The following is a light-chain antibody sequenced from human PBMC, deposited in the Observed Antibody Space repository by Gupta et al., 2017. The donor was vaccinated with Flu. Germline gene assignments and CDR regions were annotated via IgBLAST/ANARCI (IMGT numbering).Light chain of an antibody. CDR2: EVN. J-gene: IGLJ3*02. V-gene: IGLV2-11*01. CDR1: SSALGGW. CDR3: CAYVCNYALV. Sequence: TGSSSALGGWVSWFRQHPAKAPQLMIYEVNNRPSGVPGRFSGSKSDNTASLTISGLQAEDEADYYCCAYVCNYALVFGGGTKVTVL.